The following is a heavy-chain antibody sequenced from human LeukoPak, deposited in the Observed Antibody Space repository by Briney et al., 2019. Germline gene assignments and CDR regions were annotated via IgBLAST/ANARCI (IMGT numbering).Heavy chain of an antibody. CDR2: IYYSGST. CDR3: ARETGTTTFSWFDP. J-gene: IGHJ5*02. CDR1: GGSISSYY. V-gene: IGHV4-59*01. D-gene: IGHD1-1*01. Sequence: SETLSLTCTVSGGSISSYYWSWIRQPPGKGLEWIGYIYYSGSTNYNPSLKSRVTISVDTSKNQFSLKLSSVTAADTAVYSCARETGTTTFSWFDPWGQGTLVTVSS.